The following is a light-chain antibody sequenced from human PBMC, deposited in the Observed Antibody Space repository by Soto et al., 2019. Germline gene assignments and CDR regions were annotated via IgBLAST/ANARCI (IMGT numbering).Light chain of an antibody. CDR2: EVS. V-gene: IGLV2-18*02. Sequence: QSALTQPPSVSGSPGQSVTISCTGTSSDVGNYNRVSWYQQPPGTAPKLMIYEVSNRPSGVPDRFSGSKSGNTASLTIPGLQAEDEADYYCSSYTSSSTYVVFGGGTKVTVL. CDR3: SSYTSSSTYVV. J-gene: IGLJ2*01. CDR1: SSDVGNYNR.